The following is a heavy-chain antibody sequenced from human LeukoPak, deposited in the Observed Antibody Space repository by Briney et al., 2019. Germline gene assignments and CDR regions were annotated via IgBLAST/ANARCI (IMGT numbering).Heavy chain of an antibody. V-gene: IGHV3-11*04. Sequence: PGGSLRLSCAASGFTFSDYYMNWIRPAPGKGLEWVSYISSSATTIYYADSVKGRFTISRDNAKKSLYLQMNSLRAEDTAVYYCARDHSSSWNYFDYWGQGTLVTVSS. CDR1: GFTFSDYY. CDR2: ISSSATTI. J-gene: IGHJ4*02. D-gene: IGHD6-13*01. CDR3: ARDHSSSWNYFDY.